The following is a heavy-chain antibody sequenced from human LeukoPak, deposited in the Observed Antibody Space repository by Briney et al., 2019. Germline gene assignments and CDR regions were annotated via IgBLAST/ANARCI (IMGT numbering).Heavy chain of an antibody. CDR2: IRYDGSNK. Sequence: GGSLRLSCAASGFTFSSYGMHWVRQAPGKGLEWVAFIRYDGSNKYYADSVKGRFTISRDSSKNTLYLQMNSLRPEDTAVYFCAKDGVICSSTSCDYYYYMDVWGKGTTVTVSS. CDR3: AKDGVICSSTSCDYYYYMDV. D-gene: IGHD2-2*01. CDR1: GFTFSSYG. V-gene: IGHV3-30*02. J-gene: IGHJ6*03.